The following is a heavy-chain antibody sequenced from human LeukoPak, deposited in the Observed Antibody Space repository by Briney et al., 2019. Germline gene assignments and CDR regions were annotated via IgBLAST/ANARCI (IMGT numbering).Heavy chain of an antibody. CDR1: GFTFSSYE. CDR2: ISSSGSTI. V-gene: IGHV3-48*03. Sequence: GGSLRLSCAASGFTFSSYEMNWVRQAPGKGLEWVSYISSSGSTIYYTDSVKGRFTISRDNAKNSLYLQMNSLRAEDTAVYYCARGITVTTPGGYWGQGTLVTVSS. J-gene: IGHJ4*02. CDR3: ARGITVTTPGGY. D-gene: IGHD4-17*01.